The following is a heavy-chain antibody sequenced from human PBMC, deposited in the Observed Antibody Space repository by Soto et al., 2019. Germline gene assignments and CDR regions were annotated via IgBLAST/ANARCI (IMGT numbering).Heavy chain of an antibody. V-gene: IGHV3-33*01. CDR1: GFDFSTYG. D-gene: IGHD1-26*01. Sequence: QVQLVESGGGVVQPGRSLRLSCAASGFDFSTYGMHWVRQAPGKGLEWVAVIWYDGSNKYYADSVRGRFIISRDNSKNTLLLQLNSLRAEDTAVYYCARAVGPFDYWGQGTLVTVSS. CDR2: IWYDGSNK. J-gene: IGHJ4*02. CDR3: ARAVGPFDY.